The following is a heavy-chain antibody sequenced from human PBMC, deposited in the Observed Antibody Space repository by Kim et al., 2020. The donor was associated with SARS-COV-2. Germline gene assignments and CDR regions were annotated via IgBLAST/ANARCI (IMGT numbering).Heavy chain of an antibody. Sequence: GGSLRLSCAASGFTFSNAWMSWVRQAPGKGLEWVGRIKSKTDGGTTDYAAPVKGRFTISRDDSKNTLYLQMNSLKTEDTAVYYCTTEELVNYYGMDVWGQGTTVTVSS. CDR2: IKSKTDGGTT. D-gene: IGHD6-13*01. CDR3: TTEELVNYYGMDV. J-gene: IGHJ6*02. CDR1: GFTFSNAW. V-gene: IGHV3-15*01.